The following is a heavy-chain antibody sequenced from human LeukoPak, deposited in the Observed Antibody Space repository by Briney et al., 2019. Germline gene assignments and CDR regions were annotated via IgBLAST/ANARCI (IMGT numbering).Heavy chain of an antibody. CDR1: GFTFSSYA. CDR3: AKGNIAELPAAPYY. CDR2: ISATGGST. D-gene: IGHD2-2*01. V-gene: IGHV3-23*01. Sequence: PGGSLRLSCAASGFTFSSYAMSWVRQAPGKGLEWVSTISATGGSTFYADSVKGRFTISRDNSKDTLYLQINSLRAEDTALYYCAKGNIAELPAAPYYWGQGTLVTVSS. J-gene: IGHJ4*02.